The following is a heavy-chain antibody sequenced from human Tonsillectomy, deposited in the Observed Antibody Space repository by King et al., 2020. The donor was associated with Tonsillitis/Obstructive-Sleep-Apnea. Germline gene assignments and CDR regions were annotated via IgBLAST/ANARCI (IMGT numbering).Heavy chain of an antibody. CDR3: ARGEDSNFYYMDV. D-gene: IGHD6-6*01. V-gene: IGHV3-53*01. J-gene: IGHJ6*03. Sequence: QLVQSGGGLIQPGGSRRLSCAVSGFSVSFNYMSWVRQAPGKGLEWVSIIYSGGSTYYADSVKGRFTISRDNSKNTLYLQMNSLRAEDTAVYYCARGEDSNFYYMDVWGQGTTVTVSS. CDR1: GFSVSFNY. CDR2: IYSGGST.